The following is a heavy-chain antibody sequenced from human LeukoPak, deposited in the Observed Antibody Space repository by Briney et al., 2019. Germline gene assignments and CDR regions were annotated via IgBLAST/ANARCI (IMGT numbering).Heavy chain of an antibody. CDR1: GFTFSSYS. Sequence: PGGSLRLSCRTSGFTFSSYSMNWVRQAPGKGLEWVSSISGSSSYIYYADSLKGRFTISRDNAKNSLYLQMNSLRAEDTAVYYCARDRGDDAFDIWGQGTMVTVSS. CDR2: ISGSSSYI. J-gene: IGHJ3*02. D-gene: IGHD7-27*01. CDR3: ARDRGDDAFDI. V-gene: IGHV3-21*01.